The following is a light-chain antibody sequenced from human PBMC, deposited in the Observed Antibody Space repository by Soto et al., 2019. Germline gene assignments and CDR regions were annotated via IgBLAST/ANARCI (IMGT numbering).Light chain of an antibody. Sequence: EIVMPQSPATLSVSPGERATLSCRYSQSVSTNLAWYQQKPGQAPRPLIFGASNIATDVPARFSGSGSGTEFTLTICTLQAVGFAHSDCLPHYSWPRSFGQVTMLEV. CDR1: QSVSTN. J-gene: IGKJ1*01. V-gene: IGKV3-15*01. CDR2: GAS. CDR3: LPHYSWPRS.